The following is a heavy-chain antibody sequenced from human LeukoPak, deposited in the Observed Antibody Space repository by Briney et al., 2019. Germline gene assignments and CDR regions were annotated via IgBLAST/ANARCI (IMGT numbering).Heavy chain of an antibody. CDR2: ISGSGGST. Sequence: GGSLRLSCAASGFTFSGYTMSWVRQAPGKGLEWVPPISGSGGSTYYSDSVKGRFTISRDNSKDTLYLQMNSLRAEDTAVYYCAKGSAASITDYYYGMDVWGQGTTVTVSS. CDR3: AKGSAASITDYYYGMDV. J-gene: IGHJ6*02. D-gene: IGHD5-12*01. V-gene: IGHV3-23*01. CDR1: GFTFSGYT.